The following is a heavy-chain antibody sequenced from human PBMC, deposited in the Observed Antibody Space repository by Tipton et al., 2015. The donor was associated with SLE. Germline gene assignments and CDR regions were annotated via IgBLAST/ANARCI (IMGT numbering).Heavy chain of an antibody. D-gene: IGHD6-13*01. Sequence: GSLRLSCAASGFIFSSYEMNWVRQAPGKGLEWVSVIYSGGSTYYADSVKGRFTISRDNSKNTLYLQMNSLRAEDTAVYYCASPIAAAGGYWGQGTLVTVSS. CDR2: IYSGGST. V-gene: IGHV3-66*01. J-gene: IGHJ4*02. CDR1: GFIFSSYE. CDR3: ASPIAAAGGY.